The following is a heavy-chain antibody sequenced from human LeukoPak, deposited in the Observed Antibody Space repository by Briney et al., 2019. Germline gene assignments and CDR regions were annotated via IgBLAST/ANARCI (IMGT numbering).Heavy chain of an antibody. CDR3: ARGKVVAGTPGQNSWDY. CDR1: GGSISSYY. J-gene: IGHJ4*02. V-gene: IGHV4-4*07. Sequence: SETLSLTCTVSGGSISSYYWSWIRQPAGKGLEWIGRIYASGSTNYNPSLKSRVTMSVDTSKNQFSLKLSSVTAADTAVYYCARGKVVAGTPGQNSWDYWGQGTLVTVSS. D-gene: IGHD6-19*01. CDR2: IYASGST.